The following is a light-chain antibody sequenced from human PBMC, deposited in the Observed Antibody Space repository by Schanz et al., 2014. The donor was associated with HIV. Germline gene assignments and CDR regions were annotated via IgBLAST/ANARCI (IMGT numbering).Light chain of an antibody. Sequence: QSALTQPASVSGSPGQSITISCTGTSSDVGGYNFVSWYQQHPGEAPRLIIYDVTSRPSGVSARFSGSKTGETASLTISGLQSEDEAEYYCSTYTTSKTWVFGGGTKLTVL. CDR1: SSDVGGYNF. CDR2: DVT. CDR3: STYTTSKTWV. V-gene: IGLV2-14*03. J-gene: IGLJ3*02.